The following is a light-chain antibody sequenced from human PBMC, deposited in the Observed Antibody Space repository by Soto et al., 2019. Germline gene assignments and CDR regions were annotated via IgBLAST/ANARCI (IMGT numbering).Light chain of an antibody. Sequence: QSVLTQPPSGSGTPGQRVTISCSGSNSNIGKNYVYWYRQLPGTAPKLLIYRNNQRPSGVPDRFSGSKSGTSASLAISGLRSEDEAEYYCAAWDDSLSGHELFGGGIKLTVL. CDR3: AAWDDSLSGHEL. J-gene: IGLJ2*01. CDR2: RNN. V-gene: IGLV1-47*01. CDR1: NSNIGKNY.